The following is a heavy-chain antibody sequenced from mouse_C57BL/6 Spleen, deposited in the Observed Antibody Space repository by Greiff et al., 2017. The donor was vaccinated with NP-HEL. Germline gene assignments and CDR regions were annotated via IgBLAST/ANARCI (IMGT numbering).Heavy chain of an antibody. D-gene: IGHD2-5*01. Sequence: QVQLKESGPELVKPGASVKLSCKASGYTFTSYDINWVKQRPGQGLEWFGWIYPRDGSTKYNEKFKGKATLTVDTSSSTAYMELHSLTSEDSAVYFCARSNSNAYYAMDYWGQGTSVTVSS. V-gene: IGHV1-85*01. J-gene: IGHJ4*01. CDR3: ARSNSNAYYAMDY. CDR2: IYPRDGST. CDR1: GYTFTSYD.